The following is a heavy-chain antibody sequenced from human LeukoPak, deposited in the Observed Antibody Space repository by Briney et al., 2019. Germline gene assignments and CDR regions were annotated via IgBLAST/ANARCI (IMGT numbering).Heavy chain of an antibody. CDR1: GGSFSGYY. V-gene: IGHV4-34*01. J-gene: IGHJ6*03. CDR3: ARLGITMVRGVIRSNMDV. D-gene: IGHD3-10*01. Sequence: SETLSLTCAVYGGSFSGYYWSWIRQPPGKGLEWIGEINHSGSTNYNPSLKSRVTISVDTSKNQFSLKLSSVTAADTAVYYCARLGITMVRGVIRSNMDVWGKGTTVTVSS. CDR2: INHSGST.